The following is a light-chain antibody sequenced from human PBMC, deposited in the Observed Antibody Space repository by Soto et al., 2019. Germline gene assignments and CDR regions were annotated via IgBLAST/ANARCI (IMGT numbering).Light chain of an antibody. CDR1: SGHSSDA. Sequence: QPVLTQSPSASASLGASVKLTCTLSSGHSSDAIAWHQQQPEKGPRFLMNLNSDGSHTKGDGIPDRFSGSSSGAERYLTISGLQSEDEADYYCQTYATGIAVFGGGTKVTVL. V-gene: IGLV4-69*01. CDR2: LNSDGSH. CDR3: QTYATGIAV. J-gene: IGLJ2*01.